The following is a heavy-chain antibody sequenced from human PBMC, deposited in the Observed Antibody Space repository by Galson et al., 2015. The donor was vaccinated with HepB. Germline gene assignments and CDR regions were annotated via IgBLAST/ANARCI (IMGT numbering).Heavy chain of an antibody. CDR3: ARGPPIVPVEGEGYYYMDV. J-gene: IGHJ6*03. CDR1: GGTFSSYA. Sequence: SVKVSCKASGGTFSSYAISWVRQAPGQGLEWMGGIIPIFGTANYAQKFQGRVTITADESTSTAYMELSSVTAADTAVYYCARGPPIVPVEGEGYYYMDVWGKGTTVTVSS. CDR2: IIPIFGTA. V-gene: IGHV1-69*13. D-gene: IGHD2-2*01.